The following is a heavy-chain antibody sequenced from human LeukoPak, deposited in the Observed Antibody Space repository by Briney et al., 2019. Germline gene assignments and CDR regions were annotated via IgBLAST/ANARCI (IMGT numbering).Heavy chain of an antibody. Sequence: SETLSLTCTVSGGSVSSSNYYWSWIRQHPGKGLEWIGYIYYSGSTYYNPSLKSRVTISVDTSKNQFSLKLSSVTAADTAVYYCARDRADYGDSYYFDYWGQGTLVTVSS. J-gene: IGHJ4*02. CDR1: GGSVSSSNYY. V-gene: IGHV4-31*03. CDR2: IYYSGST. D-gene: IGHD4-17*01. CDR3: ARDRADYGDSYYFDY.